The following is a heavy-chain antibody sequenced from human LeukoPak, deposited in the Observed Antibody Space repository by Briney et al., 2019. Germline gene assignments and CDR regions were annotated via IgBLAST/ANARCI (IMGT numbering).Heavy chain of an antibody. CDR1: GFTFSNYA. Sequence: PGRSLRLSCAASGFTFSNYAMHWVRQAPGKGLDWVAVVAYDGSIAYYADSVRGRFTISRDDSKNTLYLQMNSLRTEDTAVYYCARDRIRGAPDYFDYWGQGTPVTVSS. CDR3: ARDRIRGAPDYFDY. D-gene: IGHD3-10*01. J-gene: IGHJ4*02. V-gene: IGHV3-30*03. CDR2: VAYDGSIA.